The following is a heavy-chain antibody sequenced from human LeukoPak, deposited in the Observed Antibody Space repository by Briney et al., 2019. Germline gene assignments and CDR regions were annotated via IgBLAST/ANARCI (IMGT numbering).Heavy chain of an antibody. Sequence: PGGSLRLSCEGSGFIFSDYAMNWVRQAPGKGLEWVSSISSGSSYIYYTESMKGRFTVSRDNAKNSLYLQMNSLRVEDTAIYYCARDNDGGDSRNFDFWGQGTQVTVSS. D-gene: IGHD4-23*01. CDR1: GFIFSDYA. CDR3: ARDNDGGDSRNFDF. J-gene: IGHJ4*02. V-gene: IGHV3-21*01. CDR2: ISSGSSYI.